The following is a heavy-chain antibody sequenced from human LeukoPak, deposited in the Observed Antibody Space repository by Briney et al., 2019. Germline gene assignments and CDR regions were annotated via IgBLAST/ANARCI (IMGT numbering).Heavy chain of an antibody. D-gene: IGHD6-19*01. CDR2: IYTSGST. CDR1: GGSISSYY. CDR3: ARGGSVAGPFDFDY. J-gene: IGHJ4*02. V-gene: IGHV4-4*07. Sequence: SETLSLTCTLSGGSISSYYWSWIRQPAGKGLEWIGRIYTSGSTNYNPALKSRVTMSVDTSKNQFSLKLSSVTAADTAVYYCARGGSVAGPFDFDYWGQGTLVTVSS.